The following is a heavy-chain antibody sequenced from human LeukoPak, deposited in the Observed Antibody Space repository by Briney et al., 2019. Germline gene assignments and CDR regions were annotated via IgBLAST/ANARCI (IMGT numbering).Heavy chain of an antibody. CDR1: GFTFSSYA. Sequence: AGGSLRLSCAASGFTFSSYAMSWVRQAPGKGLEWVSVISGSGGSTYYADSVKGRFTISRDNSKNTLYLQMNSLRAEDTAVYYCAKDLDGSGSYYTYFDYWGQGTLVTVSS. V-gene: IGHV3-23*01. CDR2: ISGSGGST. J-gene: IGHJ4*02. CDR3: AKDLDGSGSYYTYFDY. D-gene: IGHD3-10*01.